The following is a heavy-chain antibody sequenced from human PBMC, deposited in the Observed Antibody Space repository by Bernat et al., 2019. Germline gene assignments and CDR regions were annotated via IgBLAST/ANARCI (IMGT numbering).Heavy chain of an antibody. J-gene: IGHJ4*02. CDR3: ARDRGQWLVRHYFDY. V-gene: IGHV3-30*03. Sequence: QVQLVESGGGVVQPGRSLRLSCAASGFTFSSYGMHWVRQAPGKGLEWVAVISLDGGIEYYADSVRGRFTISRDNSKNTLYMQLNALRIEDTAVYYCARDRGQWLVRHYFDYWGQGTLVAVSS. CDR1: GFTFSSYG. CDR2: ISLDGGIE. D-gene: IGHD6-19*01.